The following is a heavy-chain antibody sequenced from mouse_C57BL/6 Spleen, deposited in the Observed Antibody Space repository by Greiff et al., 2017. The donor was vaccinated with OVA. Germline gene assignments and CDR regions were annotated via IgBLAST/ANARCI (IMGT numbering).Heavy chain of an antibody. J-gene: IGHJ2*01. D-gene: IGHD1-1*01. CDR2: INPNNGGT. CDR3: ARVAVVADYFDY. CDR1: GYTFTDYN. Sequence: VQLKESGPELVKPGASVKIPCKASGYTFTDYNMDWVKQSHGKSLEWIGDINPNNGGTIYNQKFKGKATLTVDKSSSTAYMELRSLTSEDTAVYYCARVAVVADYFDYWGQGTTLTVSS. V-gene: IGHV1-18*01.